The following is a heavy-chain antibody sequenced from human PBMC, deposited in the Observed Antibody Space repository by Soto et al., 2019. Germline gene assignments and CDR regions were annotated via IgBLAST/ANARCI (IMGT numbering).Heavy chain of an antibody. CDR3: ARDDGSSGLYGNWFDP. CDR1: GGSISSGDYY. Sequence: SETLSLTCTVSGGSISSGDYYWSWIRQPPGKGLEWIGYIYYSGSTYYNPSLKSRVTISVDTSKNQFSLKLSSVTAADTAVYYCARDDGSSGLYGNWFDPWGQGTPVTVSS. V-gene: IGHV4-30-4*01. D-gene: IGHD6-19*01. CDR2: IYYSGST. J-gene: IGHJ5*02.